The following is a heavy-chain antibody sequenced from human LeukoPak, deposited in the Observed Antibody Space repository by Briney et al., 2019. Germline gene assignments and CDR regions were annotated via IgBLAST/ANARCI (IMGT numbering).Heavy chain of an antibody. D-gene: IGHD2-2*01. CDR3: AQRLPAATFDY. CDR1: GFSLGTSGVG. V-gene: IGHV2-5*02. CDR2: IYWDDDK. J-gene: IGHJ4*02. Sequence: SGPTLVKPTQTLTLTCTFSGFSLGTSGVGVGWIRQPPGKALEWLALIYWDDDKRYSPSLKSRLTITKDTSKNQVVLTMTNMDPVDTATYYCAQRLPAATFDYWGQGTLVTVSS.